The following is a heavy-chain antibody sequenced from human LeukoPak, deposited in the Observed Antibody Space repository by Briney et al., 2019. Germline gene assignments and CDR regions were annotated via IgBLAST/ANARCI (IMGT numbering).Heavy chain of an antibody. J-gene: IGHJ3*02. D-gene: IGHD3-9*01. V-gene: IGHV4-4*07. CDR1: GGSISSYY. Sequence: SETLSLTCTVSGGSISSYYWSWIRQPAGKGLEWIGRIYTSGSTNYNPSLKSRDTMSVDTSKNQFSLKLSSVTAADTAVYYCARGSSERYYDILTGYPSSGAFDIWGQGTMVTVSS. CDR3: ARGSSERYYDILTGYPSSGAFDI. CDR2: IYTSGST.